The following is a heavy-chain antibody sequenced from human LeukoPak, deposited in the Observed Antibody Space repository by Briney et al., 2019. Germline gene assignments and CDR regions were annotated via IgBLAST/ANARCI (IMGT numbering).Heavy chain of an antibody. D-gene: IGHD3-22*01. CDR1: GDSISSYY. CDR3: ARDPYYYDRSGGFDP. CDR2: INYSGST. V-gene: IGHV4-59*12. Sequence: ASETLSLTCTVSGDSISSYYWSWIRQPPGKGLEWIGYINYSGSTNYNPSLKSRVTISVDTSKNQFSLKLSSVTAADTAVYFCARDPYYYDRSGGFDPWGQGTLVTVSS. J-gene: IGHJ5*02.